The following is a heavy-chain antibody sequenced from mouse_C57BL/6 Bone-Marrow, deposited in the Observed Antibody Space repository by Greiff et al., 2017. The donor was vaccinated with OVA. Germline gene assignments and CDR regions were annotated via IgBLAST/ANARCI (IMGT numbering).Heavy chain of an antibody. CDR1: GYTFTDYY. CDR2: IYPGSGNT. D-gene: IGHD2-5*01. Sequence: VHLVESGPELVKPGASVKISCKASGYTFTDYYINWVKQRPGQGLEWIGWIYPGSGNTKYNEKFKGKATLTVDTSSSTAYMQLSSLTSEDSAVYFCVYYSNYYFDYWGQGTTLTVSS. CDR3: VYYSNYYFDY. V-gene: IGHV1-84*01. J-gene: IGHJ2*01.